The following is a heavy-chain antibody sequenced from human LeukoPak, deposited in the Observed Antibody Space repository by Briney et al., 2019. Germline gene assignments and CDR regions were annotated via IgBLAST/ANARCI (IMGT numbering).Heavy chain of an antibody. CDR1: GFTFTSPA. CDR3: AKSPDIVLDLASF. D-gene: IGHD5-12*01. Sequence: GGSLRLSCAASGFTFTSPAMSWGRHAPGQGLEWVAGLSASAHSTYYADSVKDRFTISRDNSEKTLFLQMDSLSGEDTAVYYCAKSPDIVLDLASFWGKGTMVTVSS. J-gene: IGHJ4*02. V-gene: IGHV3-23*01. CDR2: LSASAHST.